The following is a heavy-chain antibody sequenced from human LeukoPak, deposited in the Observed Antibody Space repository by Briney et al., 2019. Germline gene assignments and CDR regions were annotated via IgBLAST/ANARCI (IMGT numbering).Heavy chain of an antibody. CDR1: GYTFTSHA. CDR3: ARAPSVLDWFDP. Sequence: ASVKVSCKASGYTFTSHAMHWVRQAPGQRLEWMGWINAGNGNTKYSQKFQGRVTITRDTSASTAYMELSSLRSEDTAVYYCARAPSVLDWFDPWGQGTLVTVSS. V-gene: IGHV1-3*01. J-gene: IGHJ5*02. CDR2: INAGNGNT.